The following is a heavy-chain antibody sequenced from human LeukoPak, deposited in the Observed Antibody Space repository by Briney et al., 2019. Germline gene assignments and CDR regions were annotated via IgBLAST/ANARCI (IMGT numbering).Heavy chain of an antibody. CDR3: ATSHGWSPDH. CDR2: ISGDGTTT. V-gene: IGHV3-43*02. CDR1: GFNFADYF. Sequence: PGGSLRLSCADSGFNFADYFMHWVRQAPGKGLECISFISGDGTTTYYRDSVRGRFTISRDNSKNSLYLQLEGLRADDTALYFCATSHGWSPDHWGQGTLVTVSS. D-gene: IGHD6-19*01. J-gene: IGHJ4*02.